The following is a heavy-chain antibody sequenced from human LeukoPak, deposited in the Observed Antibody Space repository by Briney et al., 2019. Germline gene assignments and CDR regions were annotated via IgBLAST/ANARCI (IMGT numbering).Heavy chain of an antibody. CDR3: AKSDIVVVPAATIDY. CDR2: ISSSGGST. CDR1: GFTFSSYA. J-gene: IGHJ4*02. Sequence: PGGSLRLSCAASGFTFSSYAMSWVRQAPGKGLEWVSAISSSGGSTYYADSVKGRFTISRDNSKNTLYLQMNSLRAEDTAVYYCAKSDIVVVPAATIDYWGQGTLVTVSS. V-gene: IGHV3-23*01. D-gene: IGHD2-2*01.